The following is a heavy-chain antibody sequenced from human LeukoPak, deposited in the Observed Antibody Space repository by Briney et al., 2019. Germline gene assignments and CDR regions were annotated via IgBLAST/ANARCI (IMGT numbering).Heavy chain of an antibody. Sequence: ASVKVSCKASGYTFTSYGISWVRQAPGQGLEWMGWISAYNGNTNYAQKLQGRVTMTTDTSTSTAYMELRSLRSDDTAVYYCAGDQVGATRLNDAFDIWGQGTMVTVSS. D-gene: IGHD1-26*01. V-gene: IGHV1-18*01. J-gene: IGHJ3*02. CDR3: AGDQVGATRLNDAFDI. CDR1: GYTFTSYG. CDR2: ISAYNGNT.